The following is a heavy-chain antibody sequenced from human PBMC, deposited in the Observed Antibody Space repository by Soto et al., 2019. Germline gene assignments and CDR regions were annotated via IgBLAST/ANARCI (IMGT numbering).Heavy chain of an antibody. CDR2: ISSSSNI. V-gene: IGHV3-21*01. D-gene: IGHD3-22*01. CDR3: ARDAKYYYDSSGYYYFDY. J-gene: IGHJ4*02. CDR1: GFTFSSYS. Sequence: GGSLRLSCAASGFTFSSYSMNWVRQAPGKGLEWVSSISSSSNIYYADSVKSRFTISRDNAKNSLYLQMNSLRAEDTAVYYCARDAKYYYDSSGYYYFDYWGQGTLVTVSS.